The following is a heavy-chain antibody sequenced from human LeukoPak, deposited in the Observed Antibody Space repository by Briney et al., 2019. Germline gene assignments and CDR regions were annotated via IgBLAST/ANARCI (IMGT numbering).Heavy chain of an antibody. V-gene: IGHV1-24*01. CDR1: GYXLTELS. D-gene: IGHD3-3*01. Sequence: ASVTVSCKVSGYXLTELSIHWVRQAPGKGLEWMGGFDPEDGEKIYAQKFQGRVTMTEDTSTDTAYMELSSLRSEDTAVYYCAAEIFGLGSPFDPWGQGTLVTVSS. CDR3: AAEIFGLGSPFDP. J-gene: IGHJ5*02. CDR2: FDPEDGEK.